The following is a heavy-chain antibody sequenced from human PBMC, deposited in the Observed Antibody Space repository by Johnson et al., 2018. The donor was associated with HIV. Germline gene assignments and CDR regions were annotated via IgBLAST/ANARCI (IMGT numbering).Heavy chain of an antibody. CDR2: IRYDGSNK. V-gene: IGHV3-30*02. J-gene: IGHJ3*02. D-gene: IGHD3-22*01. Sequence: QVQLVESGGGVVQPGGSLRLSCAASGFTFSSYGMHWVRQAPGKGLEWVAFIRYDGSNKYYADSGKGRFTISRDNSKNTLYLQMNSLRAEDTAVYYCARDRYYDSSGSHAFDIWGQGTMVTVSS. CDR1: GFTFSSYG. CDR3: ARDRYYDSSGSHAFDI.